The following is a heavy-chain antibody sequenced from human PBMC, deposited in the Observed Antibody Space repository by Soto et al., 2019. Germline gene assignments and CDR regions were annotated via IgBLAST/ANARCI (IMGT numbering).Heavy chain of an antibody. V-gene: IGHV1-2*02. CDR2: INPNSGST. J-gene: IGHJ3*02. D-gene: IGHD6-6*01. CDR1: GYTFTGYY. Sequence: ASVKVSCKASGYTFTGYYMHWVRQAPGQGLEWMGWINPNSGSTNYAQKFQGRVTMTRDTSISTAYMELSRLRSDDTAVYYCASPYSSPWPPFDIWGQGTMVTVSS. CDR3: ASPYSSPWPPFDI.